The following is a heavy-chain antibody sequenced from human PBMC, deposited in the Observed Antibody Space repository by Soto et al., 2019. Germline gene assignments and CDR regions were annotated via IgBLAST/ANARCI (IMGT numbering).Heavy chain of an antibody. J-gene: IGHJ6*02. CDR2: INPSGGST. V-gene: IGHV1-46*01. D-gene: IGHD2-2*01. CDR1: GYTFTSYY. CDR3: ARDRVVEKKGYCISTSCPTLYYYYGMDV. Sequence: GASVKVSCKASGYTFTSYYMHWVRQAPGQGLEWMGIINPSGGSTSYAQKFQGRVTMTRDTSTSTVYMELSSLRSEDTAVYYCARDRVVEKKGYCISTSCPTLYYYYGMDVLGQGTMVTGSS.